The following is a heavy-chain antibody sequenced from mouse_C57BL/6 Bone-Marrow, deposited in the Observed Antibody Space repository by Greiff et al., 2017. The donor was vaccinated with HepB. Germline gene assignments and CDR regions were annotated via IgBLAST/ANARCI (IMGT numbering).Heavy chain of an antibody. Sequence: QVQLKQPGAELVRPGTSVKLSCKASGYTFTSYWMHWVKQRPGQGLEWIGVIDPSVSYTNYNQKFKGKATLTVDTSSSTAYMQLSSLTSEDSAVYYCARRSPLYYNNYWFAYWGQGTLVTVSA. J-gene: IGHJ3*01. CDR1: GYTFTSYW. CDR3: ARRSPLYYNNYWFAY. CDR2: IDPSVSYT. V-gene: IGHV1-59*01. D-gene: IGHD2-5*01.